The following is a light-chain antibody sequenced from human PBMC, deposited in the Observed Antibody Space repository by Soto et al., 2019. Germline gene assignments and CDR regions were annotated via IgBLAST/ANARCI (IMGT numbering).Light chain of an antibody. Sequence: QSVLTQPPSVSGAPGQKVTISCTRSSSNIGAAYDVHWYQHLPGTAPKLLIYGNNNRPSGVPVRFSGSKSGTSASLAITGLQAEAEADYYCQSYDSSLSGWVFGGGTKVTVL. CDR3: QSYDSSLSGWV. V-gene: IGLV1-40*01. J-gene: IGLJ3*02. CDR1: SSNIGAAYD. CDR2: GNN.